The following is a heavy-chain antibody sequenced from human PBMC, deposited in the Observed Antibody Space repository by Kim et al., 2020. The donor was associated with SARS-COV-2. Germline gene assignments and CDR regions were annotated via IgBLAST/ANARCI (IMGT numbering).Heavy chain of an antibody. CDR3: AKDWSHYDSSGQYRGDAFDI. D-gene: IGHD3-22*01. V-gene: IGHV3-23*01. J-gene: IGHJ3*02. CDR2: ISGSGGSR. Sequence: GGSLRLSCAASGFTFSSYAMSWVRQAPGKGLEWVSAISGSGGSRYYADSVKGRFTISRDNSKNTLYLQMNSLRAEDTAVYYCAKDWSHYDSSGQYRGDAFDIWGQGTMVTVSS. CDR1: GFTFSSYA.